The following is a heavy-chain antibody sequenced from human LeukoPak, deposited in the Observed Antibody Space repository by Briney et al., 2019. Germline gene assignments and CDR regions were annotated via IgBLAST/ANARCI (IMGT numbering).Heavy chain of an antibody. CDR1: GFNFNNYN. CDR3: ARDRNWGAYDI. Sequence: GGSLRLSCAASGFNFNNYNMNWVRQAPGKGLEWVSYITLSSSTTYYADSVKGRFTISRDNAKKSLYLQMNSLRAEDTAVYYCARDRNWGAYDIWGQGTMVTVSS. V-gene: IGHV3-48*01. CDR2: ITLSSSTT. D-gene: IGHD7-27*01. J-gene: IGHJ3*02.